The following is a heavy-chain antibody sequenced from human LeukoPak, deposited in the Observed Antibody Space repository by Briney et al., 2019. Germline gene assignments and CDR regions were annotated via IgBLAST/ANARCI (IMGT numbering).Heavy chain of an antibody. Sequence: SETLSLACTVSGGSISSSSYYWGWIRQPPGKGLEWIGSIYYSGSTYYNPSLKSRVTISVDTSKNQFSLKLSSVTAADTAVYYCARRRVVGATSFDYWGQGTLVTVSS. CDR3: ARRRVVGATSFDY. V-gene: IGHV4-39*01. CDR2: IYYSGST. J-gene: IGHJ4*02. CDR1: GGSISSSSYY. D-gene: IGHD1-26*01.